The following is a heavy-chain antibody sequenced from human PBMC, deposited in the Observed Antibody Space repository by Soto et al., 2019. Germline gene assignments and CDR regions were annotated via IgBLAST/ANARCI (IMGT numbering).Heavy chain of an antibody. D-gene: IGHD5-18*01. CDR1: GGSISSVGYY. V-gene: IGHV4-31*03. CDR3: ARLTRGYSYRYRACDI. CDR2: IYYSGST. Sequence: PSETLSLTCTVSGGSISSVGYYWSWIRQHPGKGLEWIGYIYYSGSTYYNPSLKSRVTISVDTSKNQFSLKLSSVTAADTAVYYCARLTRGYSYRYRACDIGGQVTMVT. J-gene: IGHJ3*02.